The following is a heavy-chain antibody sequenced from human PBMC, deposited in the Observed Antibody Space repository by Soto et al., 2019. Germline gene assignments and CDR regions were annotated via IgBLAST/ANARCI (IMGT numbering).Heavy chain of an antibody. J-gene: IGHJ3*02. D-gene: IGHD6-6*01. Sequence: GGSLRLSCAASGFTFSSYAMSWVRQAPGKGLEWVSAISGSGGSTYYADSVKGRFTISRDNSKNTLYLQMNSLRAEDTAVYYCAKVRRSGNKGLVSEAFDIWGQGTMVTVSS. V-gene: IGHV3-23*01. CDR2: ISGSGGST. CDR1: GFTFSSYA. CDR3: AKVRRSGNKGLVSEAFDI.